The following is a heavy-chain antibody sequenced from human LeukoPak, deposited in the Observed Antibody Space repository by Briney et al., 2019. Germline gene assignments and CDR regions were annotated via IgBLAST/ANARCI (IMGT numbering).Heavy chain of an antibody. D-gene: IGHD6-13*01. CDR3: ARLIVGAAAGSDAFDI. CDR2: IYYSGST. Sequence: SETLSLTCTVSGGSISSYYWSWIRQPPGKGLEWIGYIYYSGSTNYNPSLKSRVTISVDTSKNQFSLKLSSVTAADTAVYYCARLIVGAAAGSDAFDIWGQGTMATVSS. V-gene: IGHV4-59*08. CDR1: GGSISSYY. J-gene: IGHJ3*02.